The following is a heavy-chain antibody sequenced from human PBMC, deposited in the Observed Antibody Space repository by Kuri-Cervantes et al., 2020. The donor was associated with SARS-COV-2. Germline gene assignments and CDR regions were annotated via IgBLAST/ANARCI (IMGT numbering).Heavy chain of an antibody. Sequence: LSLTCAASGFTFSSYAMHWVRQAPGKGLEWVAVISYDGSNKYYADSVKGRFTISRDNSKNTLYLQMNSLRAEDTAVYYCAKDRIGVFGVEYYYGMDVWGQGTTVTVSS. CDR3: AKDRIGVFGVEYYYGMDV. CDR1: GFTFSSYA. D-gene: IGHD3-3*01. J-gene: IGHJ6*02. CDR2: ISYDGSNK. V-gene: IGHV3-30-3*01.